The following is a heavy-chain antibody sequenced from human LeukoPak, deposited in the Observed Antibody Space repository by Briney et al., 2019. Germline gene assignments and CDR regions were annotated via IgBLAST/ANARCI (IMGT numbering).Heavy chain of an antibody. CDR3: ARHVIVVVVAATPFGWFDP. Sequence: SETLSLTCTVSGDSINSGDYYWSWIRQPPGKGLEWIGYIYYSGSTYYNPSLKSRVTISVDTSKNQFSLKLSSVTAADTAVYYCARHVIVVVVAATPFGWFDPWGQGTLVTVPS. CDR1: GDSINSGDYY. D-gene: IGHD2-15*01. V-gene: IGHV4-30-4*08. CDR2: IYYSGST. J-gene: IGHJ5*02.